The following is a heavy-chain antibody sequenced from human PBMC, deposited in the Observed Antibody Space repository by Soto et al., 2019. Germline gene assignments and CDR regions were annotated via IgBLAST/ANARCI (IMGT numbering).Heavy chain of an antibody. CDR3: ARDPGVNWA. V-gene: IGHV3-66*01. J-gene: IGHJ6*03. D-gene: IGHD2-8*01. Sequence: EVQLVESGGGLVQPGGSLRLSCVASGFTVSNNYMTWVRQAPGKGLEWVSNMYSGGETFYTDSVKGRFTISRDSSTNTLYLQMDNVRSEDTAVYYCARDPGVNWAWGKGTTVTVS. CDR1: GFTVSNNY. CDR2: MYSGGET.